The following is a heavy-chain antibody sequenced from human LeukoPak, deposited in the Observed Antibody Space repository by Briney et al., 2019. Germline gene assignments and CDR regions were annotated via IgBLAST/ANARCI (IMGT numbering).Heavy chain of an antibody. CDR1: GFTFSGFW. D-gene: IGHD3-22*01. CDR3: AIWPHYDSSGWPPEPNRPFQH. V-gene: IGHV3-7*03. CDR2: INSDGSEG. J-gene: IGHJ1*01. Sequence: GGSLRLSCAASGFTFSGFWMSWSRQAPGKGLEWVASINSDGSEGYYADVVKGRFTISRDNAKNSLYLQINSLRAEDTAVYYCAIWPHYDSSGWPPEPNRPFQHWGQGTLVTVSS.